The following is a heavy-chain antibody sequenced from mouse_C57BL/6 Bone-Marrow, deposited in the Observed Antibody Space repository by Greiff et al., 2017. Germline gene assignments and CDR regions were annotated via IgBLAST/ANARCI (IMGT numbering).Heavy chain of an antibody. V-gene: IGHV1-54*01. J-gene: IGHJ1*03. CDR3: ARRSVYSNWYFDV. Sequence: VKLQESGAELVRPGTSVKVSCKASGYAFTNYLIEWVKQRPGQGLEWIGVINPGSGGTNYNEKFKGKATLTADKSSSTAYMQLSSLTSEDSAVYFWARRSVYSNWYFDVWGTGTTVTVSA. D-gene: IGHD2-5*01. CDR1: GYAFTNYL. CDR2: INPGSGGT.